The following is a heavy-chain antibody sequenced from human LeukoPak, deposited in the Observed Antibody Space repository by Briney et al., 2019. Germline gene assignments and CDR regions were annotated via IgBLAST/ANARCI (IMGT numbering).Heavy chain of an antibody. CDR3: ARHVGISF. V-gene: IGHV3-7*01. CDR1: GFTFSSAW. Sequence: GGSLRLSCTASGFTFSSAWMTWVRQAPGKGLEWVANIREDGTEKNYVDSVKGRFTISRDNAKNSLFLQMSNLRDDDTAIYYCARHVGISFWGQGTLVTVSS. CDR2: IREDGTEK. J-gene: IGHJ4*02. D-gene: IGHD7-27*01.